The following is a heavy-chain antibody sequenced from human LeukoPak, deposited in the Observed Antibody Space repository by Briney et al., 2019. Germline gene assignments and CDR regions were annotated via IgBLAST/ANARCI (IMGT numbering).Heavy chain of an antibody. CDR2: ISYDGSNK. D-gene: IGHD4-17*01. CDR3: ARDGPDYGDFNWFAP. J-gene: IGHJ5*02. V-gene: IGHV3-30-3*01. Sequence: GGSLRLSCAASGFTFSSYAMHWVRQAPGKGLEWVAVISYDGSNKYYADSVKGRFTISRDNSKNTLYLQMNSLRAEDTAVYYCARDGPDYGDFNWFAPWGQGTLVTVSS. CDR1: GFTFSSYA.